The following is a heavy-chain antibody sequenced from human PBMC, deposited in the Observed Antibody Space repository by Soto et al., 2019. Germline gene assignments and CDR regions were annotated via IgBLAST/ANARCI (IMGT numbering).Heavy chain of an antibody. Sequence: GESLKVSCKGSGYSFTSYWIGWVRQMPGKGLEWMGIIYPGDSDTRYSPSFQGQVTISADKSISTAYLQWSSLKASDNDMYYCARHLVYSDSSDPNPYYYYGMDVWRQGTTVTVSS. CDR2: IYPGDSDT. V-gene: IGHV5-51*01. CDR1: GYSFTSYW. D-gene: IGHD3-22*01. J-gene: IGHJ6*02. CDR3: ARHLVYSDSSDPNPYYYYGMDV.